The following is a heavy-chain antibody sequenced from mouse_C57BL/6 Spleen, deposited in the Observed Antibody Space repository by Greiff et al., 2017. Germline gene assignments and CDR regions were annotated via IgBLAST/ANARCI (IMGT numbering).Heavy chain of an antibody. CDR3: ARDGYYVGAMDY. Sequence: VQLQQSGPELVKPGASVKISCKASGYAFSSSWMNWVKQRPGKGLEWIGRIYPGDGDTNYNGKFKGKATLTADKSSSTAYMQLSSLTSEDSAVYFCARDGYYVGAMDYGGQGTSVTVSS. CDR1: GYAFSSSW. D-gene: IGHD2-3*01. J-gene: IGHJ4*01. V-gene: IGHV1-82*01. CDR2: IYPGDGDT.